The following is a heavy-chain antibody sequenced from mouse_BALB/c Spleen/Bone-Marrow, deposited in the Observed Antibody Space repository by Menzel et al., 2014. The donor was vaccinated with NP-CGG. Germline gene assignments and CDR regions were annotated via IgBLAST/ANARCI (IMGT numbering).Heavy chain of an antibody. CDR2: IDPANGNT. CDR3: AFYYYGSSLFAY. CDR1: GFNIKDTY. V-gene: IGHV14-3*02. Sequence: VHVKQSGAELVKPGASVKLSCTASGFNIKDTYMHWVKQRPEQGLGWIGRIDPANGNTKYDPKFQGKATMTADTSSNTAYLQLSSLTSEDTAVYYCAFYYYGSSLFAYWGQGTLVTVSA. J-gene: IGHJ3*01. D-gene: IGHD1-1*01.